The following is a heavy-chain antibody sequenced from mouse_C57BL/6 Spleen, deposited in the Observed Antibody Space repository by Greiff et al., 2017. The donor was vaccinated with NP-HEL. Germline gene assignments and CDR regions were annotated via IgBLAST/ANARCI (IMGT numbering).Heavy chain of an antibody. Sequence: VQLQQSGPELVKPGASVKISCKASGYTFTDYYMNWVKQSHGKSLEWIGDINPNNGGTSYNQKFKGKATLTVDKSSSTAYMELRSLTSEDSAVYYCARSIYYDYDGGYAMDYWGQGTSVTVSS. CDR3: ARSIYYDYDGGYAMDY. CDR1: GYTFTDYY. D-gene: IGHD2-4*01. CDR2: INPNNGGT. J-gene: IGHJ4*01. V-gene: IGHV1-26*01.